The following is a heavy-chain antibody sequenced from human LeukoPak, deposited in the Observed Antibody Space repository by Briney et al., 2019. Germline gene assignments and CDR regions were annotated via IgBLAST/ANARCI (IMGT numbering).Heavy chain of an antibody. D-gene: IGHD6-19*01. CDR1: GFTFSSYG. Sequence: GGSLRLSCAASGFTFSSYGMHWVRQAPGKGLEWVAVIWYDGSNKYYADSVKGRFTISRDNSKNTLCLQMNSLRAEDTAVYYCARDRIAVAGTNWFDPWGQGTLVTVSS. V-gene: IGHV3-33*01. CDR2: IWYDGSNK. J-gene: IGHJ5*02. CDR3: ARDRIAVAGTNWFDP.